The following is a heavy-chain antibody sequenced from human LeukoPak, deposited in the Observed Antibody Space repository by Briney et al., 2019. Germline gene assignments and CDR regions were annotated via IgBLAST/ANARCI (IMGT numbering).Heavy chain of an antibody. CDR1: GFTFSSYW. Sequence: GGSLTLSCAVSGFTFSSYWMSWVRQAPGKGLEWVANIKQDGSEKYYVDSVKGRFTISRDNAKNSLYLQMNSLRAEDTAVYYCAREDSSSSYGFDYWGQGTLVTVSS. D-gene: IGHD6-13*01. CDR3: AREDSSSSYGFDY. J-gene: IGHJ4*02. CDR2: IKQDGSEK. V-gene: IGHV3-7*01.